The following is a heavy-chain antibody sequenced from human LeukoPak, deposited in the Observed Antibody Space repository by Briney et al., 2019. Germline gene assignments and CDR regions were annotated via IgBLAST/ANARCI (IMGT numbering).Heavy chain of an antibody. D-gene: IGHD6-13*01. V-gene: IGHV7-4-1*02. CDR3: ARDYSGSAAVPPIGY. Sequence: ASVKVSCKASGYTFTSYAMNWVRQAPGQGLEWMGWINTNTGNPTYAQGFTGRFVFSLDTSVSTAYLQISSLKAEDTAVYYCARDYSGSAAVPPIGYWGQGTLVTVSS. J-gene: IGHJ4*02. CDR1: GYTFTSYA. CDR2: INTNTGNP.